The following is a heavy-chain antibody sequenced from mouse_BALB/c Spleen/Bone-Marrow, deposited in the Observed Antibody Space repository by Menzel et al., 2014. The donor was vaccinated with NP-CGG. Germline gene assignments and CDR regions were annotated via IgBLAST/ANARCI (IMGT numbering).Heavy chain of an antibody. J-gene: IGHJ3*01. CDR1: GFDFSGFW. CDR3: ARLGYYGGFAY. Sequence: EVKLMESGGGLVQPGGSLKLSCAASGFDFSGFWMGWARQAPGKGLEWIGEINPDSSTINYAPSLKDRFIISRDNAKNTLYLQVSKVRSEDTALYYRARLGYYGGFAYWGQGTLVTVSA. CDR2: INPDSSTI. D-gene: IGHD2-3*01. V-gene: IGHV4-1*02.